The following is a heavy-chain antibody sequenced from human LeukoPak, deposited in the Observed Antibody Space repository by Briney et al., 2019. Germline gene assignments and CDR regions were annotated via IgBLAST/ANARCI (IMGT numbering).Heavy chain of an antibody. CDR2: IYYSGST. CDR1: GGSISSYY. D-gene: IGHD3-10*01. Sequence: PSETLSLTCTVSGGSISSYYGGWIRKPPGKGLEWIGYIYYSGSTNYNPSLKSRVTISVDTSINQFSLKMNSVTAADTAVYYCARGQWFRAFWSRGTPVTVSS. J-gene: IGHJ4*02. V-gene: IGHV4-59*12. CDR3: ARGQWFRAF.